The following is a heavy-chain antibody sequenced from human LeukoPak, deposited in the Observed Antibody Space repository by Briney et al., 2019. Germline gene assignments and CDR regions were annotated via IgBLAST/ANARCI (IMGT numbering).Heavy chain of an antibody. Sequence: SETLSLTCTVSGGSISSGSYYWRWIRQPAGKGLEWIGRIYTSGNTNYKPSLKSRVTMSVDTSKNQFSLKLSSVTAADTAVYYCARHSGLWFGELYTRQWGQGTLVTVSS. CDR3: ARHSGLWFGELYTRQ. V-gene: IGHV4-61*02. J-gene: IGHJ4*02. D-gene: IGHD3-10*01. CDR1: GGSISSGSYY. CDR2: IYTSGNT.